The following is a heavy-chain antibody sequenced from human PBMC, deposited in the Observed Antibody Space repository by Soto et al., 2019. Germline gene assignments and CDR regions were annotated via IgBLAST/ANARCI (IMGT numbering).Heavy chain of an antibody. D-gene: IGHD7-27*01. Sequence: GGSLRLSCAGSRFTFSSSGMHWVRQAPGKGLEWVAVIWYDGSNKYYADSVKGRFTISRDNSKNTLYLQMNSLRAEDTAVYYCARQLGILDPFDYWGQGTLVTVSS. CDR3: ARQLGILDPFDY. J-gene: IGHJ4*02. V-gene: IGHV3-33*01. CDR1: RFTFSSSG. CDR2: IWYDGSNK.